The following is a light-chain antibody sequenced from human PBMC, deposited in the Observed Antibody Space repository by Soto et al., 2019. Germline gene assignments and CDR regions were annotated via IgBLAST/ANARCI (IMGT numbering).Light chain of an antibody. V-gene: IGLV1-44*01. CDR2: SHN. Sequence: QSVLTQPPSASGTPGQRVTISCSGSFSNVGINTVNWYQQLPGTAPKLLIYSHNQRPSGVPDRFSGSKSGTSASLAISGLQSEDAADYYCASWDDSLNGVVFGGGTKLTVL. J-gene: IGLJ2*01. CDR1: FSNVGINT. CDR3: ASWDDSLNGVV.